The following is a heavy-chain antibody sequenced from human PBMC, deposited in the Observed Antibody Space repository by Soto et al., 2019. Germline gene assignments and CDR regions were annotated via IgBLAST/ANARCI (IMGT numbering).Heavy chain of an antibody. CDR2: IIPIFGTA. J-gene: IGHJ6*02. Sequence: QVQLVQSGAEVKKPGSSVKVSCKASGGTFSSYAISWVRQAPGQGLEWMGGIIPIFGTANYAQQIQGRVTMTADESTSTAYMERSSLRSEDTAVYYCAREARSTIFGVVTNYGMDVWGQGTTVTFSS. V-gene: IGHV1-69*01. CDR3: AREARSTIFGVVTNYGMDV. CDR1: GGTFSSYA. D-gene: IGHD3-3*01.